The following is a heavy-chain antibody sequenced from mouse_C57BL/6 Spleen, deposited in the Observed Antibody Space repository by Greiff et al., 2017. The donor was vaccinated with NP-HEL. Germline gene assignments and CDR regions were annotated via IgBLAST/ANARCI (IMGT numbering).Heavy chain of an antibody. CDR1: GYAFSSYW. J-gene: IGHJ4*01. CDR2: IYPGDGDT. D-gene: IGHD1-1*01. Sequence: QVQLQQSGAELVKPGASVKISCKASGYAFSSYWMNWVKQRPGKGLEWIGQIYPGDGDTNPNGKFKGKATLTADKSSSTAYMQLSSLTSEDSAVYFCARSITTVVATPYAMDYWGQGTSVTVSS. CDR3: ARSITTVVATPYAMDY. V-gene: IGHV1-80*01.